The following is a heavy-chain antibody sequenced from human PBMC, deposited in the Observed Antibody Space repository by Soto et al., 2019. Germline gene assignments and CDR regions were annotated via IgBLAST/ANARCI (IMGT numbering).Heavy chain of an antibody. CDR2: IYPGDSDT. CDR3: ARGRYDILTGSAFDY. Sequence: PGESLKISYKGSGYSFTSYWIGWVRQMPGKGLEWMGIIYPGDSDTRYSPSFQGQVTISADKSISTAYLQWSSLKASDTAMYYCARGRYDILTGSAFDYWGQGTLVTVSS. D-gene: IGHD3-9*01. J-gene: IGHJ4*02. CDR1: GYSFTSYW. V-gene: IGHV5-51*01.